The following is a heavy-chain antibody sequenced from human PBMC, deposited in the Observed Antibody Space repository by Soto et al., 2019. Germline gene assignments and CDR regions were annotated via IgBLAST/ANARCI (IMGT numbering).Heavy chain of an antibody. Sequence: KSSETLSLTXAVYGGSFSGYYWSWIRQPPGKGLEWIGEINHSGSTNYNPSLKSRVTISVDTSKNQFSLNLSSVTAADTAVYYCAGGRGRQQLVMSYYYGMDVWGQGTTVTVSS. CDR3: AGGRGRQQLVMSYYYGMDV. V-gene: IGHV4-34*01. D-gene: IGHD6-13*01. CDR2: INHSGST. CDR1: GGSFSGYY. J-gene: IGHJ6*02.